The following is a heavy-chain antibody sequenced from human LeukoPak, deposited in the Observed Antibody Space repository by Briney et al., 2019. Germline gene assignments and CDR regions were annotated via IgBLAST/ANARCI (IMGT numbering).Heavy chain of an antibody. D-gene: IGHD2-21*01. CDR3: ARGASYCGGDCFDY. J-gene: IGHJ4*02. Sequence: GGSLRLSCAASGFTVSSNYMSWVRQAPGKGLEWVSVIYSGGSTYYADSVKGRFTISRDNSENTLYPQMNSLRAEDTAVYYCARGASYCGGDCFDYWGQGTLVTVSS. CDR2: IYSGGST. V-gene: IGHV3-53*01. CDR1: GFTVSSNY.